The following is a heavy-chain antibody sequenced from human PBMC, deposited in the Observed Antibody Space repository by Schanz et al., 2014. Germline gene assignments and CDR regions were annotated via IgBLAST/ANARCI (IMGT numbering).Heavy chain of an antibody. CDR2: LYNNGAA. Sequence: EVQLVESGGGLIQPGGSLRLSCAVSGFTVSNNYMSWVRQPPGKGLEWVSVLYNNGAAYYAESVRGRFAISRDNSKNTLYLQMNSLRAEDTAVYYCARDRQQLVGRIGYYYGMDVWGQGTTVTVSS. J-gene: IGHJ6*02. D-gene: IGHD6-13*01. V-gene: IGHV3-66*03. CDR3: ARDRQQLVGRIGYYYGMDV. CDR1: GFTVSNNY.